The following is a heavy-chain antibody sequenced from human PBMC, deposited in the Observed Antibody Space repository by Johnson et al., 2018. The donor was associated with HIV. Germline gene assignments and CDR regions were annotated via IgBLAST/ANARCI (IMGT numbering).Heavy chain of an antibody. V-gene: IGHV3-30-3*01. Sequence: QVTLVESGGGVVQPGRSLRLSCAASGFTFSSYAMHWVRQAPGKGLEWVAVISYDGSNKYYADSVKGRFTISRDNSKNTLYLQMNSLRAEDTAVYYCARDSTAGPDKGLDYVGAFDIWGQGTMVTVSS. CDR3: ARDSTAGPDKGLDYVGAFDI. D-gene: IGHD4-17*01. J-gene: IGHJ3*02. CDR2: ISYDGSNK. CDR1: GFTFSSYA.